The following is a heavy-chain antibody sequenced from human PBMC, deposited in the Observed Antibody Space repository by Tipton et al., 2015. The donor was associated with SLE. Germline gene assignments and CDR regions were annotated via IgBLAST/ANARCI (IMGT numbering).Heavy chain of an antibody. D-gene: IGHD3-22*01. Sequence: SLRLSCAASGFTFSTYAMTWVRQAPGKGLEWVSALSASGGSTFYADSVKGRFTISRDNAKNSLYLQVISLRAEDTAVYYCARRNRYYYAEFDYWGQGTLVTVSS. CDR1: GFTFSTYA. CDR2: LSASGGST. J-gene: IGHJ4*02. CDR3: ARRNRYYYAEFDY. V-gene: IGHV3-23*01.